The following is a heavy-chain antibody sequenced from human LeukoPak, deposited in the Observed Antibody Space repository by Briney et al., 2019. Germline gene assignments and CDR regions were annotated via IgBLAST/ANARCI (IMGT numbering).Heavy chain of an antibody. CDR2: ISYSGYI. J-gene: IGHJ4*02. D-gene: IGHD2-8*02. CDR3: ARSLVLDPMDFWGYYFDY. V-gene: IGHV4-59*01. CDR1: GGSISPSY. Sequence: SETLSLTCSVSGGSISPSYWNWIRQPPGKGLEWIGYISYSGYINYNPSLESRVTISVDTSKNQFSLKLSYVTAADTAVYYCARSLVLDPMDFWGYYFDYWGQGALVTVSS.